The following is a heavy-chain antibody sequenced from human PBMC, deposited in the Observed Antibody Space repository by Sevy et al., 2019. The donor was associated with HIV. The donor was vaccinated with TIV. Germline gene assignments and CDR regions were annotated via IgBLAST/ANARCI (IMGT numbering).Heavy chain of an antibody. D-gene: IGHD2-2*02. CDR2: TSYSGTT. V-gene: IGHV4-59*12. CDR3: ARLRWDVVDAPGATPGCYLDS. J-gene: IGHJ4*02. CDR1: GDSINNYY. Sequence: SETLSLTCSVSGDSINNYYWSWIRQPPGKGLEWIGYTSYSGTTNYSPPLKSRVDISVDTSMHHFSLKINSVTAADTAVYYCARLRWDVVDAPGATPGCYLDSWGQGILVTVSS.